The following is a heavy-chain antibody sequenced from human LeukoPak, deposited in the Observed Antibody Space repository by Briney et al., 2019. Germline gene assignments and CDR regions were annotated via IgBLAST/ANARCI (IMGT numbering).Heavy chain of an antibody. Sequence: SETLSLTCTVSGGSISSSSYYWGWIRQPPGKGLEWIGSIYYSGSTYYNPSLKSRVTISVDTSKNQFSLKLSSVTAADTAVYYCARDGPLEGWLNFRLQHNWFDPWGQGTLVTVSS. CDR2: IYYSGST. CDR3: ARDGPLEGWLNFRLQHNWFDP. D-gene: IGHD3-22*01. V-gene: IGHV4-39*07. J-gene: IGHJ5*02. CDR1: GGSISSSSYY.